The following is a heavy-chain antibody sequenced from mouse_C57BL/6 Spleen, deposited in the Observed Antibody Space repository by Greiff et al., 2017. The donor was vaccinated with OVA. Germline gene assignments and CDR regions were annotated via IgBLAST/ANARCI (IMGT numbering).Heavy chain of an antibody. J-gene: IGHJ1*03. CDR1: GYTFTDYN. V-gene: IGHV1-18*01. Sequence: EVKLQESGPELVKPGASVKIPCKASGYTFTDYNMDWVKQSHGKSLEWIGDINPNNGGTIYNQKFKGKATLTVDKSSSTAYMELRSLTSEDTAVYYCARGDYYGSSSAFDVWGTGTTVTVSS. CDR3: ARGDYYGSSSAFDV. CDR2: INPNNGGT. D-gene: IGHD1-1*01.